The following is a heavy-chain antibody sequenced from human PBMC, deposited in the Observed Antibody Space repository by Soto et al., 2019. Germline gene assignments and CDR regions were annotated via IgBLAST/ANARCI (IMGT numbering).Heavy chain of an antibody. Sequence: PGGSLRLSCAASGFTFSSYVMHWVRQAPGKGLEWVAVIWEDGSSKYYADSVKGRFTISRDKSQNTLYLHMNGLRAEDTAVYYCGRDWRTGILDYWGQGT. CDR2: IWEDGSSK. V-gene: IGHV3-33*01. J-gene: IGHJ4*02. D-gene: IGHD1-1*01. CDR1: GFTFSSYV. CDR3: GRDWRTGILDY.